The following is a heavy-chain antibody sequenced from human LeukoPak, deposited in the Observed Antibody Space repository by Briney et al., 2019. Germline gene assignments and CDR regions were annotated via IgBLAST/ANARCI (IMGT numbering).Heavy chain of an antibody. D-gene: IGHD3-3*01. V-gene: IGHV3-30*18. J-gene: IGHJ3*02. Sequence: PGGSLRLSCAASGFNFSTYGMHWVRQAPGKGLEWVSVISYDGRNQYYRGSVKGRFTISRDNLKKTVYLQMNSLRVEDTAIYHCAKGYYDFWSENAFDIWGQGTRVTVSS. CDR1: GFNFSTYG. CDR3: AKGYYDFWSENAFDI. CDR2: ISYDGRNQ.